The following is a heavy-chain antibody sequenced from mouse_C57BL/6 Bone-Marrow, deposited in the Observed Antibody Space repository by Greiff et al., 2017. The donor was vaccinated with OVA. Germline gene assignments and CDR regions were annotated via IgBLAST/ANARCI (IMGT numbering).Heavy chain of an antibody. J-gene: IGHJ1*03. CDR1: GFNIKDDY. CDR3: TTSVRYFDV. V-gene: IGHV14-4*01. Sequence: VHVKQSGAELVRPGASVKLSCKASGFNIKDDYMHWVKQRPEQGLEWIGWIDPENGDTEYASKFQGKATITADTSSNTAYLQLSSLTSEDTAVYYCTTSVRYFDVWGTGTTVTVSS. CDR2: IDPENGDT.